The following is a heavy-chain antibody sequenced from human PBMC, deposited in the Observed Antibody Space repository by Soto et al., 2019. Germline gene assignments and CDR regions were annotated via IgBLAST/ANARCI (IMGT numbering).Heavy chain of an antibody. CDR1: GDSISRYY. CDR2: VHNSGNT. V-gene: IGHV4-59*01. Sequence: SETLSLTCTVSGDSISRYYWSWIRQPPGKGLEWIGHVHNSGNTNYNPSLKSRVTISLDTSKNQFSLKLSSVTAADTAMYYCARNQCLTARCFNWFDPWGQGTLVTVSS. CDR3: ARNQCLTARCFNWFDP. J-gene: IGHJ5*02. D-gene: IGHD2-21*02.